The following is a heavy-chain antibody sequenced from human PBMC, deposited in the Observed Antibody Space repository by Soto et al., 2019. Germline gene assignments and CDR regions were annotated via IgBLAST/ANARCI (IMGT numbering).Heavy chain of an antibody. Sequence: QVSLQESGPGLVKPSQTLSLTCFVSGDSITNGDYYWSWIRQPPGKALEWLAYIYYNGITHYNPPLKSRVTLAMDPSKNHFSPKMTCVTDADTAVYSCARGRQGGFHPWGQGTLVTVSS. CDR3: ARGRQGGFHP. J-gene: IGHJ5*02. CDR1: GDSITNGDYY. D-gene: IGHD3-16*01. V-gene: IGHV4-30-4*01. CDR2: IYYNGIT.